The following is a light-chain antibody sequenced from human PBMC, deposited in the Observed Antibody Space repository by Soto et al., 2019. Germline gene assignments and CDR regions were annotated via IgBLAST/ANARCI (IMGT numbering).Light chain of an antibody. CDR3: SSYTGGSTVV. CDR2: DVS. J-gene: IGLJ2*01. Sequence: QSVRTQPASVSGSPGQSIAISCTGSSSDIGDYNYVSWYQQHPGKAPKLMIFDVSNRPSGVSNRFSGSMSGNTASLTISGLQPEDEADYYCSSYTGGSTVVFGGETKLTVL. CDR1: SSDIGDYNY. V-gene: IGLV2-14*01.